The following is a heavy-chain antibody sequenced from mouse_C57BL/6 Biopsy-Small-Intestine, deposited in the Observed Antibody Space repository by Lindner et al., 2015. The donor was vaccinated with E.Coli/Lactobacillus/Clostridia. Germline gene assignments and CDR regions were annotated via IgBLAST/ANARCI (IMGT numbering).Heavy chain of an antibody. CDR2: INPYSDNA. V-gene: IGHV1-39*01. J-gene: IGHJ3*01. CDR3: ARAGRGFAY. CDR1: GYSFTAYN. Sequence: VQLQESGPELVKPGASVKMSCKTSGYSFTAYNMNWVKQSHGKSLEWIGNINPYSDNATYNQKFKGKATLTVDKSSSTAYMQLNSLTSADSAVYYCARAGRGFAYWGQGTLVTVSA.